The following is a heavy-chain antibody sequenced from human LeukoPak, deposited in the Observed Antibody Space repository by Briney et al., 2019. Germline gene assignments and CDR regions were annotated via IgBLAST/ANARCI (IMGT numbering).Heavy chain of an antibody. D-gene: IGHD3-3*01. CDR3: EPPLQFLES. CDR2: IYSGGDT. CDR1: GFTVSSNY. J-gene: IGHJ5*02. Sequence: GGSLRLSCAASGFTVSSNYMSWVRQAPGKGLEWVSVIYSGGDTYYADSVKGRFTISRDNSKNTLYLQMNSLRADDTAVYYCEPPLQFLESWGQGTMVIVSS. V-gene: IGHV3-53*01.